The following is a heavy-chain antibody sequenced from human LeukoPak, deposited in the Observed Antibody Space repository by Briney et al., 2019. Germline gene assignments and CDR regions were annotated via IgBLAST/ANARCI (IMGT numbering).Heavy chain of an antibody. V-gene: IGHV4-61*02. J-gene: IGHJ4*02. CDR1: GGSISSGSYY. Sequence: SETLSLTCTVSGGSISSGSYYWSWIRQPAGKGLEWIGRIYTSGSTNYNPSLKGRVTMSVDTSKNQFSLKLSSVTAADTAVYYCARDSTVDSFDYWGQGTLVTVSS. D-gene: IGHD4-23*01. CDR3: ARDSTVDSFDY. CDR2: IYTSGST.